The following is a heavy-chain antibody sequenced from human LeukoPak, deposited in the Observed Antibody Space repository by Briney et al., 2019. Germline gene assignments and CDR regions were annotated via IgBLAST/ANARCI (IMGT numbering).Heavy chain of an antibody. Sequence: GGSLRPSCAASGFTFSSYGMSWVRQAPGKGLEWVSAISGSGGSTYYADSVKGRFTISRDNSKNTLYLQMNSLRAEDTALYYCAKGYIPYYYGSGSYYDWYYYYMDVWGKGTTVTISS. V-gene: IGHV3-23*01. CDR2: ISGSGGST. D-gene: IGHD3-10*01. CDR1: GFTFSSYG. CDR3: AKGYIPYYYGSGSYYDWYYYYMDV. J-gene: IGHJ6*03.